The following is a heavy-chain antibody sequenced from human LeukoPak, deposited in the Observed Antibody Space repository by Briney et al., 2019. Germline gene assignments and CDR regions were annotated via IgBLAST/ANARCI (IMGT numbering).Heavy chain of an antibody. Sequence: SETLSLTCTVSGGSIGSYYWSWIRQPPGKGLEWIGYIYSSGSTNYNPSLKSRVTISKDTSTSQFSLKLSSVTAADTAVYFCARLPGYSSGLGGDAFDIWGQGTMVTVSS. CDR1: GGSIGSYY. D-gene: IGHD6-19*01. J-gene: IGHJ3*02. V-gene: IGHV4-59*08. CDR3: ARLPGYSSGLGGDAFDI. CDR2: IYSSGST.